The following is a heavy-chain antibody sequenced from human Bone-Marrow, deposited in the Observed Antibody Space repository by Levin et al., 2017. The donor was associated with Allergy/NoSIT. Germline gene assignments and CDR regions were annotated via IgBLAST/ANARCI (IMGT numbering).Heavy chain of an antibody. Sequence: PGGSLRLSCAASGFTFSSYGMHWVRQAPGKGLEWVAVISYDGSNKYYADSVKGRFTISRDNSKNTLYLQMNSLRAEDTAVYYCAKEGDLGYCSSTSCYWGYFDYWGQGTLVTVSS. CDR2: ISYDGSNK. D-gene: IGHD2-2*01. V-gene: IGHV3-30*18. CDR3: AKEGDLGYCSSTSCYWGYFDY. CDR1: GFTFSSYG. J-gene: IGHJ4*02.